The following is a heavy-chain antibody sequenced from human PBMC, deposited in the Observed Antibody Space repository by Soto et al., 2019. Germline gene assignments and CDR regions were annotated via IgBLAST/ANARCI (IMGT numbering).Heavy chain of an antibody. CDR1: GYTFTTYD. Sequence: QVQLVQSGAEVKEPGASVKVSCKASGYTFTTYDISWVRQATGQGLEWMGWMNPYSGNTGFAQKFQGRVTVTRNTSISTVYMELSGLRPDDTAVYYCARRKERSGPHYFDYWGQGSLVTVSS. D-gene: IGHD6-25*01. V-gene: IGHV1-8*01. CDR2: MNPYSGNT. CDR3: ARRKERSGPHYFDY. J-gene: IGHJ4*02.